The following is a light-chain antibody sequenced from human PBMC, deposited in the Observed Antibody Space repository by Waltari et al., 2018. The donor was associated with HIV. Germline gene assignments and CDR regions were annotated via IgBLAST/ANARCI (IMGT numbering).Light chain of an antibody. J-gene: IGLJ2*01. CDR1: SSNIGSNY. V-gene: IGLV1-47*01. CDR3: AAWGNSLSLL. CDR2: RNN. Sequence: QSVLTQPPSASGTPGQRVTIPCSGSSSNIGSNYLYCYQPLPGTTPKLLLYRNNQRPSGVPDRFSGSKSGISASLAISGLRSEDEADYYCAAWGNSLSLLFGGGTKLTVL.